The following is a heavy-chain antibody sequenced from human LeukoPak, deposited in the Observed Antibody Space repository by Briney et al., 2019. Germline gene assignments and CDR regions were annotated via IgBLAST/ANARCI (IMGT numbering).Heavy chain of an antibody. CDR1: GYTFTSYD. V-gene: IGHV1-8*01. J-gene: IGHJ4*02. D-gene: IGHD4-17*01. Sequence: GSVKASCKASGYTFTSYDINWVRQATGQGLEWMGWMNPNSGNTGYAQKFQGRVTMTRNTSISTAYMELSSLRSEDTAVYYCARADYGDYRFDYWDQGTLVTVSS. CDR2: MNPNSGNT. CDR3: ARADYGDYRFDY.